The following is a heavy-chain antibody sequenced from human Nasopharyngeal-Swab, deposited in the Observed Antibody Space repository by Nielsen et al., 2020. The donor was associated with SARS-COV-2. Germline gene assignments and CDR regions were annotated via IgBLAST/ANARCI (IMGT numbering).Heavy chain of an antibody. J-gene: IGHJ4*02. CDR3: ARANTMVRGVIDY. CDR1: GGSISSGGYY. Sequence: SETLSLTCTVSGGSISSGGYYWSWIRQHPGKGLEWIGYIYYSGSTYYNPSLKSRVTISVDTSKNQFSLKLSSVTAADTAVHYCARANTMVRGVIDYWGQGTLVTVSS. V-gene: IGHV4-31*03. D-gene: IGHD3-10*01. CDR2: IYYSGST.